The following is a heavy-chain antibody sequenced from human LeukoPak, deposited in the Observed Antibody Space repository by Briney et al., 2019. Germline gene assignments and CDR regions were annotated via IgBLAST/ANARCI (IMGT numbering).Heavy chain of an antibody. CDR2: MYDSRDT. Sequence: PSETLSLTCTVSGGSIATYYWSWIRQPPGKGLEWIGYMYDSRDTDYNPSLKSRVTISVDTSKNQVYLKLFFVPAADTAVYYCASRKLGNDYWGQGTLVTVSS. CDR3: ASRKLGNDY. V-gene: IGHV4-59*01. J-gene: IGHJ4*01. D-gene: IGHD7-27*01. CDR1: GGSIATYY.